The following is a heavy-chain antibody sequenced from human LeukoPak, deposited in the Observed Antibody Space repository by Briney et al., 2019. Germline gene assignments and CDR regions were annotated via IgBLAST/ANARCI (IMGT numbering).Heavy chain of an antibody. V-gene: IGHV3-30-3*01. Sequence: GGSLRLSCAASGFTFSSYAMHWVRQAPGKGLEWVAVISYDGSNKYYADSVKGRFTIFRDNSKNTLYLQMNSLRAEDTAVYYCARDPSGWYGPLFDYWGQGTLVTVSS. CDR2: ISYDGSNK. D-gene: IGHD6-19*01. CDR1: GFTFSSYA. CDR3: ARDPSGWYGPLFDY. J-gene: IGHJ4*02.